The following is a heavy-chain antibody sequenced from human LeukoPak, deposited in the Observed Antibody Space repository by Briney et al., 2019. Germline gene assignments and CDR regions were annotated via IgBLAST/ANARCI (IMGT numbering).Heavy chain of an antibody. Sequence: GGSLRLSCAASGFTFSDYYMSWIRQAPGKGLEWVSSISSSSSSYIYYADSVKGRFTISRDNAKNSLYLQMSSLRAEDTAVYYCARDLKRRVYYDSSGSDDAFDIWGQGTLVTVSS. CDR3: ARDLKRRVYYDSSGSDDAFDI. J-gene: IGHJ3*02. CDR2: ISSSSSSYI. D-gene: IGHD3-22*01. V-gene: IGHV3-11*06. CDR1: GFTFSDYY.